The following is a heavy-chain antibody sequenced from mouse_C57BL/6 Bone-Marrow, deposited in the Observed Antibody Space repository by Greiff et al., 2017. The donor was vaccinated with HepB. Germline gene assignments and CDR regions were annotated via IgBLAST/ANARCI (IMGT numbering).Heavy chain of an antibody. Sequence: EVQGVESGGGLVKPGGSLKLSCAASGFTFSSYAMSWVRQTPEKRLEWVATISDGGSYTYYPDNVKGRFTISRDNAKNNLYLQMSHLKSEDTAMYYCARVGTTVVAYYAMDYWGQGTSVTVSS. J-gene: IGHJ4*01. CDR3: ARVGTTVVAYYAMDY. CDR2: ISDGGSYT. D-gene: IGHD1-1*01. V-gene: IGHV5-4*01. CDR1: GFTFSSYA.